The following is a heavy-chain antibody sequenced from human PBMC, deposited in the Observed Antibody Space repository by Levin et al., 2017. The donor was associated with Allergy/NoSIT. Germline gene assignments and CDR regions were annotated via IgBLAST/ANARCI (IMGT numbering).Heavy chain of an antibody. D-gene: IGHD2-2*03. CDR1: ENTFSAFY. CDR2: INAHSGDS. V-gene: IGHV1-2*02. J-gene: IGHJ4*02. CDR3: AAGGLGGYCTSIICPL. Sequence: NPGESLKISCKASENTFSAFYIHWVRQAPGQGLEWMGWINAHSGDSNYAQNFQGRVTLTRDRSIRTAYLELRSLTFDDTAVYYCAAGGLGGYCTSIICPLWGQGTLVTVSS.